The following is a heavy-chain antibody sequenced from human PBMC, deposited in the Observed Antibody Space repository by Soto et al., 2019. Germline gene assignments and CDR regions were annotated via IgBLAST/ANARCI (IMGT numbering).Heavy chain of an antibody. V-gene: IGHV4-31*03. CDR1: GGSISSGGYY. Sequence: SETLSLTCTVSGGSISSGGYYWSWIRQHPGKGLEWIGYIYYSGSTYYNPSLKSRVTISVDTSKNQFSLKLSSVTAADTAVYYCARVRQLSGSYYFDYWGQGTLVTVSS. D-gene: IGHD1-26*01. J-gene: IGHJ4*02. CDR3: ARVRQLSGSYYFDY. CDR2: IYYSGST.